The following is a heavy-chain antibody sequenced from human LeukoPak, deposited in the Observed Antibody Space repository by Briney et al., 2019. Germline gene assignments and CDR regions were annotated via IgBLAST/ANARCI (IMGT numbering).Heavy chain of an antibody. D-gene: IGHD2-15*01. CDR1: GFTFSKFA. CDR2: ISWNSDSI. Sequence: GGSLRLSCVASGFTFSKFAVSWVRQAPGKGLEWVSGISWNSDSIGYADSVKGRFTISRDNAKNSVYLQMNSLRPEDTALYYCAKDSQTGYCSGGSCYSAWFDSWGQGTLVTVSS. V-gene: IGHV3-9*01. CDR3: AKDSQTGYCSGGSCYSAWFDS. J-gene: IGHJ5*01.